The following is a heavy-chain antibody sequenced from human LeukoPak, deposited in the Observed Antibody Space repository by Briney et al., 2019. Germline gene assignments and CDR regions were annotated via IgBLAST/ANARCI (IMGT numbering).Heavy chain of an antibody. D-gene: IGHD6-6*01. Sequence: PSETLSLTCTVSGGSISSYYWSWIRQPPGKGLEWIGYIYYSGSTNYNPSLKSRVTISVDTSKNQFSLKLSSVTAADTAVYYCARGIRAARPRYYFDYWGQGTLVTISS. CDR3: ARGIRAARPRYYFDY. CDR1: GGSISSYY. CDR2: IYYSGST. J-gene: IGHJ4*02. V-gene: IGHV4-59*01.